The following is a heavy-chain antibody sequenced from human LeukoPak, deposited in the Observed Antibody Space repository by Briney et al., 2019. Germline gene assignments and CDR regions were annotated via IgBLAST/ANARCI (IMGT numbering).Heavy chain of an antibody. CDR2: IYTSGST. Sequence: PSETLSLTCTVSGGSISSYYWSWIRQPAGKGLEWIGRIYTSGSTNYNPSLKSRVTMSVDTSKNQFSLKLSSVTAADTAVYYCARDEAKSGYNWFVPWGQGTLVTVSS. CDR1: GGSISSYY. D-gene: IGHD1-26*01. J-gene: IGHJ5*02. V-gene: IGHV4-4*07. CDR3: ARDEAKSGYNWFVP.